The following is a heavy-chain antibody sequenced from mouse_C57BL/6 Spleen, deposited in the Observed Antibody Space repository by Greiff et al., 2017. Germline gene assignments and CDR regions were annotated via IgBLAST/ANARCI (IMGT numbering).Heavy chain of an antibody. CDR3: ARGGPTAQATLFAY. D-gene: IGHD3-2*02. Sequence: VQLQQSGAELVRPGASVKLSCTASGYTFTDYYINWVKQRPGQGLEWIARIYPGSGNTYYNEKFKGKATLTAEKSSSTAYMQLSSLTSEDSAVYVCARGGPTAQATLFAYWGQGTLVTVSA. J-gene: IGHJ3*01. V-gene: IGHV1-76*01. CDR1: GYTFTDYY. CDR2: IYPGSGNT.